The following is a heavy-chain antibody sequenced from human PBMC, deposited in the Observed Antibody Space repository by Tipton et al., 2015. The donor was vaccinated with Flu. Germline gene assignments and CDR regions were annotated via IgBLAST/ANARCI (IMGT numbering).Heavy chain of an antibody. CDR2: IFHTGNT. CDR1: GGSLTSYY. CDR3: ARRDYSNYVSDPKSWFDP. V-gene: IGHV4-59*08. Sequence: TLSLTCTVSGGSLTSYYWSWIRQPPGKGLEWIGNIFHTGNTYYNPSLKSRVSISVDRSQNQFSLNMRSVTAADMAVYYCARRDYSNYVSDPKSWFDPWGQGTLVAVSS. J-gene: IGHJ5*02. D-gene: IGHD4-11*01.